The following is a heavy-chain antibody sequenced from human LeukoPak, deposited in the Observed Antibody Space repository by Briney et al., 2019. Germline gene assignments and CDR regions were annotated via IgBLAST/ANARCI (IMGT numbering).Heavy chain of an antibody. CDR1: GYSFASFW. D-gene: IGHD4-17*01. V-gene: IGHV5-51*01. CDR3: ARARNGDYMWDY. Sequence: GESLKISCEASGYSFASFWIGWVRQMPGKGLEWLGIIYFADFTVKYSPPFQGEVTISADKSISTAYLQWSSLRASDTAMYYCARARNGDYMWDYWGQGTLVTVSS. J-gene: IGHJ4*02. CDR2: IYFADFTV.